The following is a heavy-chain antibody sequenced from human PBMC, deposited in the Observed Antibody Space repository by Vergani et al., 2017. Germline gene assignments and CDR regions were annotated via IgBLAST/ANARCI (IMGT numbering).Heavy chain of an antibody. J-gene: IGHJ6*02. CDR3: ARGGFGELLIGYYCMDV. V-gene: IGHV4-30-4*01. Sequence: QVQLQESGPGLVKPSQTLSLTCTVSGGSISSGDYYWSWIRQPPGKGLVWIGYIYYSGSTYYNPSLKSRVTISVETSKNQFSLKLSSVTAADTAVYYCARGGFGELLIGYYCMDVWGQGTTVTVSS. CDR1: GGSISSGDYY. D-gene: IGHD3-10*01. CDR2: IYYSGST.